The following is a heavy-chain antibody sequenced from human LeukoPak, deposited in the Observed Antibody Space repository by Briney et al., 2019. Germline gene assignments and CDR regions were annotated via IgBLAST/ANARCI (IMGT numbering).Heavy chain of an antibody. CDR1: GGTFSIYA. V-gene: IGHV1-69*05. CDR3: VRVGGYSYGFWFDP. D-gene: IGHD5-18*01. J-gene: IGHJ5*02. CDR2: IIPIFGTA. Sequence: SVKVSCXASGGTFSIYAISWVRQAHGQGLEWMGRIIPIFGTANYAQKFQGRVTITTDESTSTAYMELSSLRSEDTAVYYCVRVGGYSYGFWFDPWGQGTLVTVSS.